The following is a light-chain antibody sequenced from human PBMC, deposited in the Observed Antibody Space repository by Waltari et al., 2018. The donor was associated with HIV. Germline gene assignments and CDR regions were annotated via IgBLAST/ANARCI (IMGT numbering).Light chain of an antibody. J-gene: IGLJ2*01. CDR2: DAR. CDR3: LLAYGEIRI. Sequence: QAVVTQEPSLTVSPGGTVTLTCASSTGPVTSGHYPYWIQQKPGQAPKPLIYDARNKHYWTPARFSGSLLGGKAALTLSGAQPEDEADYYCLLAYGEIRIFGGGARLTVL. V-gene: IGLV7-46*01. CDR1: TGPVTSGHY.